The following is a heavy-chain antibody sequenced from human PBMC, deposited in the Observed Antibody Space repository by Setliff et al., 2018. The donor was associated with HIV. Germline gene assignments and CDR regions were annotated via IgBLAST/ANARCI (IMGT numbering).Heavy chain of an antibody. V-gene: IGHV4-34*01. CDR3: ARAPGYSYSFYFDS. Sequence: LSLTCAVYGGSFSGHYWGWIRQPPGKGLEWIANIYYSGSTFYNPSLKSRVTMSVDTSKNQFSPKLNSVTAADTAVYFCARAPGYSYSFYFDSWGQGTLVTVSS. CDR1: GGSFSGHY. J-gene: IGHJ4*02. D-gene: IGHD5-18*01. CDR2: IYYSGST.